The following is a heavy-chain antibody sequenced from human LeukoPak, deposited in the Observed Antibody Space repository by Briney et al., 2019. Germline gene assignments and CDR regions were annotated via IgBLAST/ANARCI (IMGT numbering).Heavy chain of an antibody. Sequence: EASVKVSCKASGYTFTSYGVSWVRQAPGQGLVWMGWISAYNGNTNYAQKLQGRVTMTTDTSTSTAYMELRSLRSDDTAVYYCAREIPRIMITFGGVIDNWGQGTLVTVSS. CDR2: ISAYNGNT. V-gene: IGHV1-18*04. D-gene: IGHD3-16*01. CDR3: AREIPRIMITFGGVIDN. J-gene: IGHJ4*02. CDR1: GYTFTSYG.